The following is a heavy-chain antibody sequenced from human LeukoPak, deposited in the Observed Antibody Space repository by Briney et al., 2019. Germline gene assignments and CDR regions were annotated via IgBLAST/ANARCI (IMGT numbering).Heavy chain of an antibody. J-gene: IGHJ3*02. D-gene: IGHD1-26*01. CDR3: ARGPVGGATYYDGDAFDI. CDR2: IYYSGST. Sequence: SETLSLTCTVSGGSISSYYWSWLRQPPGKGLEWIGYIYYSGSTNYNPSLKSRVTISVDTSKNQFSLKLSSVTAVDTAVYYCARGPVGGATYYDGDAFDIWGQGTMVTVSS. CDR1: GGSISSYY. V-gene: IGHV4-59*01.